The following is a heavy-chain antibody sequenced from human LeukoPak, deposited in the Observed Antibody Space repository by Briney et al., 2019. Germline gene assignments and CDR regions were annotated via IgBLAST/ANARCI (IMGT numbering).Heavy chain of an antibody. Sequence: PSETLSLTCAVYGGSFSGYYWSWIRQPPGKGLEWIGEINHSGSTNYNPSLKSRVTISVETSMNQFSLKLNSVTAADTAVYYCARQRGYSGYDSKYYYYYYMDVWGKGTTVTVSS. CDR2: INHSGST. J-gene: IGHJ6*03. D-gene: IGHD5-12*01. V-gene: IGHV4-34*01. CDR3: ARQRGYSGYDSKYYYYYYMDV. CDR1: GGSFSGYY.